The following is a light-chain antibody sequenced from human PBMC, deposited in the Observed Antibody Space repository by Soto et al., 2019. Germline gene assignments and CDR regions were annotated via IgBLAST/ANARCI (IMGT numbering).Light chain of an antibody. CDR2: DAS. Sequence: ILMTQSPATLSVSPGERATLSCRASQSVSNNLAWYQQKPGQAPRLLIYDASTRATSIPARFSCSGSGTEFTLTISGLQSEDFSVYYCQQYNNWPPWTFGQGTKVEIK. CDR3: QQYNNWPPWT. J-gene: IGKJ1*01. CDR1: QSVSNN. V-gene: IGKV3-15*01.